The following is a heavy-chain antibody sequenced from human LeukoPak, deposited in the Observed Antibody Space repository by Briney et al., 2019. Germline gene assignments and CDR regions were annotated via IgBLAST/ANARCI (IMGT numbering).Heavy chain of an antibody. CDR1: GFTFGDYA. J-gene: IGHJ6*02. CDR3: TRDIVVVVAATGYYYYYGMDV. D-gene: IGHD2-15*01. V-gene: IGHV3-49*04. CDR2: IRSKAYGGTT. Sequence: GGSLRLSCTASGFTFGDYAMSCVRQAPGRGLEWVGFIRSKAYGGTTEYAASVKGRFTISRDDSKSIAYLQMNSLKTEDTAVYYCTRDIVVVVAATGYYYYYGMDVWGQGTTVTVSS.